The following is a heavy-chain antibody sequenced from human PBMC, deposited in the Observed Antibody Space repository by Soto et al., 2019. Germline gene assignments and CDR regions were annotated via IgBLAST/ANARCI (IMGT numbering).Heavy chain of an antibody. D-gene: IGHD1-26*01. CDR3: GRGSGVGATNWPFDY. CDR2: INPNSGGT. Sequence: ASVKVSCKASGYTFTGYYMHWVRQAPGQGLEWMGWINPNSGGTNYAQKFQGWVTMTRDTSISTAYMELSRLRSDDTAVYYCGRGSGVGATNWPFDYWGQGTLVTVSS. J-gene: IGHJ4*02. CDR1: GYTFTGYY. V-gene: IGHV1-2*04.